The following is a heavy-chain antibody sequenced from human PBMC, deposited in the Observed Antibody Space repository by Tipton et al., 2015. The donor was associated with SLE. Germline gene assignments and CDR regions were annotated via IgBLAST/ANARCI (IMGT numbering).Heavy chain of an antibody. CDR1: GDSVRGSY. D-gene: IGHD3-16*02. CDR3: ARGRVDYIRGTYRPSSFDY. Sequence: TLSLTCTVSGDSVRGSYWSWIRQPPGMGLEWIGFVYYGGSTNMGTTNYNPSLESRLDISVDTSGRLFFLRLSSMTAADTAVYYCARGRVDYIRGTYRPSSFDYWGQGTQVTVSS. J-gene: IGHJ4*02. CDR2: VYYGGST. V-gene: IGHV4-59*08.